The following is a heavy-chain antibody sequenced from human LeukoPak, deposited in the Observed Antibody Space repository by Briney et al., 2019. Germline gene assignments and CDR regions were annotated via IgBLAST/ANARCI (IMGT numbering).Heavy chain of an antibody. V-gene: IGHV3-30-3*01. CDR2: ISHDGSNK. CDR1: GFTFSSYA. CDR3: ARDVFLGGGY. D-gene: IGHD3-10*01. Sequence: GGSLRLSCAASGFTFSSYAMHWVRQAPGEGLEWVAVISHDGSNKYYADSVKGRFTISRDNSKNTLYLQMNSLRAEDTAVYYCARDVFLGGGYWGQGTLVTVSS. J-gene: IGHJ4*02.